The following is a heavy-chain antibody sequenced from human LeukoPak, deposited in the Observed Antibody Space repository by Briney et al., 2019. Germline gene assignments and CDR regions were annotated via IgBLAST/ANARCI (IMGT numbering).Heavy chain of an antibody. Sequence: SETLSLTCAVYGVSFSGYYWSWIRQPPGKGLEWIGEINHSGSTNYNTSLKSRATISVDKSKKQFSLKLSSVTAADTAVYYCARSKNTAMVIDYWGQGNLVTVSS. CDR2: INHSGST. CDR3: ARSKNTAMVIDY. V-gene: IGHV4-34*01. CDR1: GVSFSGYY. J-gene: IGHJ4*02. D-gene: IGHD5-18*01.